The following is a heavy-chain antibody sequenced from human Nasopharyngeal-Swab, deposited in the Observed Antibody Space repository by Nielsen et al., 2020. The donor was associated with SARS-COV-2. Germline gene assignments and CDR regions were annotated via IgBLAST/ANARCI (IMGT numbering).Heavy chain of an antibody. V-gene: IGHV3-74*01. D-gene: IGHD2-15*01. CDR2: INRDGTYT. CDR1: GFTFSSYW. CDR3: ARAPDCGGGSCNSYHYYGMDV. J-gene: IGHJ6*02. Sequence: GESLKISCAASGFTFSSYWMHWVRQPPAKGLVWVSRINRDGTYTTYADSVEGRFTISRDNAKNTLFLQMYSLRAEDTAVYYCARAPDCGGGSCNSYHYYGMDVWGQGTTVTVSS.